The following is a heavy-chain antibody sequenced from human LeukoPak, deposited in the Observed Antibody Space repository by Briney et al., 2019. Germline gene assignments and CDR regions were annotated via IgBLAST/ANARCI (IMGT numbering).Heavy chain of an antibody. Sequence: GSLRLSCAASGFTFSSYWMSWIRQPPGKGLEWIGEINHSGSTNYNPSLKSRVTISVDTSKNQFSLKLSSVTAADTAVYYCARGRALYYYDSSGYFHWGQGTLVTVSS. CDR3: ARGRALYYYDSSGYFH. CDR2: INHSGST. V-gene: IGHV4-34*01. CDR1: GFTFSSYW. D-gene: IGHD3-22*01. J-gene: IGHJ4*02.